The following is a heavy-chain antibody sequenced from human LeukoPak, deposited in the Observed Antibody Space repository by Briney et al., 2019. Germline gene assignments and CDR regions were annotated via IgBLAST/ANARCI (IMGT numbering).Heavy chain of an antibody. D-gene: IGHD3-9*01. V-gene: IGHV3-15*01. CDR2: IKSKTDGGTT. CDR3: TTGSRLRYSDY. J-gene: IGHJ4*02. CDR1: AFTFSDAW. Sequence: GGSLRLSCAASAFTFSDAWMTWVRQAPGKGLEWVGRIKSKTDGGTTDYAAPVKVRFTISRDDSKNTLYLQMNSLKTEDTAVYYCTTGSRLRYSDYWGQGTLVTVSS.